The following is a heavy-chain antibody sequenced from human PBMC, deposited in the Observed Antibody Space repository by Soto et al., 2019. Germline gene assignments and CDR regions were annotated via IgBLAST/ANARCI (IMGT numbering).Heavy chain of an antibody. CDR2: ISGSGDST. CDR3: AKDRDGAAAGPTKFYGMEV. CDR1: GFTFSSYA. V-gene: IGHV3-23*01. D-gene: IGHD6-13*01. J-gene: IGHJ6*02. Sequence: EVQLLESGGGLVQPGGYLRLSCAASGFTFSSYAMSWVRQAPGKGLEWVSVISGSGDSTYYADSVRGRFTISRDNSKNALYLQMNSLRAEDTAVYYCAKDRDGAAAGPTKFYGMEVWGQGITVTVSS.